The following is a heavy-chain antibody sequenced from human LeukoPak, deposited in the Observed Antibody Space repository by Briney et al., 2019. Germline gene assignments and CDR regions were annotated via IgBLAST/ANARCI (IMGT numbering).Heavy chain of an antibody. CDR3: ARDLEQLVSYSNWFDP. J-gene: IGHJ5*02. Sequence: SETLSLTCTVSGGSISRSSYYWGWLRQPPGKGLEWIGSIYYSGSTNYNPSLKSRVTMSVDTSKNQFSLKLSSVTAADTAVYYCARDLEQLVSYSNWFDPWGQGTLVTVSS. CDR1: GGSISRSSYY. CDR2: IYYSGST. V-gene: IGHV4-39*07. D-gene: IGHD6-13*01.